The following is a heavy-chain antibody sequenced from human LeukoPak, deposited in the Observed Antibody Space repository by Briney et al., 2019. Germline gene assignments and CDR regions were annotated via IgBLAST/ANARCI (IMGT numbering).Heavy chain of an antibody. CDR3: ARDLAGQDAFDI. J-gene: IGHJ3*02. Sequence: GASVKVSCKASGYTFTSYDINWVRQATGQGLEWMGRMNPNSGNTGYAQKFQGRVTMTRNTSISTAYMELSSLRSEDTAVYYCARDLAGQDAFDIWGQGTMVTVSS. CDR1: GYTFTSYD. CDR2: MNPNSGNT. V-gene: IGHV1-8*01. D-gene: IGHD6-19*01.